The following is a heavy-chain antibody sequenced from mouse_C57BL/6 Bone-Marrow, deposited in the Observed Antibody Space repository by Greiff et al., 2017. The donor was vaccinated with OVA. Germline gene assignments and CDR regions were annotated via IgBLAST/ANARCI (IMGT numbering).Heavy chain of an antibody. CDR2: IRLKSDNYAT. CDR1: GFTFSNYW. Sequence: EVKLMESGGGLVQPGGSMKLSCVASGFTFSNYWMNWVRQSPEKGLEWVAQIRLKSDNYATHYAESVKGRFTISRDDSKSSVYLQMNNLRAEDTGIYYCTGGWWSYAMDYWGQGTSVTVSS. J-gene: IGHJ4*01. CDR3: TGGWWSYAMDY. V-gene: IGHV6-3*01. D-gene: IGHD1-1*02.